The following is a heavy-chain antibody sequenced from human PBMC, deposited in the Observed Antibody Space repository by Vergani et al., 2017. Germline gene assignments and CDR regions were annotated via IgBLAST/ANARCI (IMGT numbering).Heavy chain of an antibody. CDR1: GGSISSETHY. J-gene: IGHJ5*02. D-gene: IGHD3-10*01. CDR3: GRVADFYGLGRRLRDL. CDR2: IYPSGST. Sequence: QVQLQESGPGLVKPSETLSLTCSVSGGSISSETHYWSWIRQPAGKGLEWIGRIYPSGSTNYNPALRSRVTMSVDKSKNQFSLKLRSVTAADTAVYYCGRVADFYGLGRRLRDLWRQGILVTVSS. V-gene: IGHV4-61*02.